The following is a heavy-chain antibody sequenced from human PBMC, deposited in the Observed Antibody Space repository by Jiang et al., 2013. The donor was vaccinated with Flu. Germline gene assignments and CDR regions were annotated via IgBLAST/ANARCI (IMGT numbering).Heavy chain of an antibody. V-gene: IGHV5-51*01. Sequence: GAEVKKPGESLKISCKGSGYSFTSYWIGWVRQMPGKGLEWMGIIYPGDSDTRYSPSFQGQVTISADKSISTAYLQWSSLKASDTAMYYCARSRRLRYYDSSGYSDYWGQGTLVTVSS. CDR2: IYPGDSDT. J-gene: IGHJ4*02. CDR3: ARSRRLRYYDSSGYSDY. CDR1: GYSFTSYW. D-gene: IGHD3-22*01.